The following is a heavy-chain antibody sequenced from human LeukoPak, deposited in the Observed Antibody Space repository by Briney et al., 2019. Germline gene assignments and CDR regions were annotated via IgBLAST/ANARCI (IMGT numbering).Heavy chain of an antibody. CDR1: GDSVSGNSTA. Sequence: SQTPSLTCAISGDSVSGNSTAYNWIRQSPSRGLGWLGRTYYRSKWYNDYAVSVKSRITINRDTSKNQLSLQLNSVTPDDTAVYYCARGGQGDGYSADEAFDFWGQGTMVTVSS. D-gene: IGHD5-24*01. J-gene: IGHJ3*01. CDR2: TYYRSKWYN. CDR3: ARGGQGDGYSADEAFDF. V-gene: IGHV6-1*01.